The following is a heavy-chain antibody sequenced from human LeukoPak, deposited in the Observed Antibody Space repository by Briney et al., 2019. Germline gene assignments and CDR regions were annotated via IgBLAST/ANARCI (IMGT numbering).Heavy chain of an antibody. D-gene: IGHD4-17*01. J-gene: IGHJ4*02. Sequence: GGSLRLSCAASGFTFSSYAMSWVRQAPGKGQEWVSAISGSGGSTYYADSVKGRFTISRDNSKNTLYLQMNSLRAEDTAVYYCALLNDDYGLGGDFDYWGQGTLVTVSS. CDR3: ALLNDDYGLGGDFDY. CDR2: ISGSGGST. V-gene: IGHV3-23*01. CDR1: GFTFSSYA.